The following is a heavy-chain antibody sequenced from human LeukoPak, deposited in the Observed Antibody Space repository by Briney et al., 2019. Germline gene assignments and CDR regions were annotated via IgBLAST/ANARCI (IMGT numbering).Heavy chain of an antibody. CDR2: IKQDGSEN. Sequence: PGGSLRLSCAASGFTFSSYWMSWVRQAPGKGPEWVATIKQDGSENHYVDSVKGRFTISRDNAKSSLYLQMNSLRAEDTAVYYCAREGNSSGWYLGAFDIWGQGTMVTVSS. V-gene: IGHV3-7*01. CDR3: AREGNSSGWYLGAFDI. CDR1: GFTFSSYW. J-gene: IGHJ3*02. D-gene: IGHD6-19*01.